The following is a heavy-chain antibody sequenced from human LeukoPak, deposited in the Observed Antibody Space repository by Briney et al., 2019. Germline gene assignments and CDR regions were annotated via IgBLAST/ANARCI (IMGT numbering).Heavy chain of an antibody. CDR3: ARVGTLTDNWFDP. D-gene: IGHD7-27*01. CDR2: IYYSGST. CDR1: GGSISSSSYY. Sequence: SETLSLTCTVSGGSISSSSYYWGWIRQPPGKGLEWIGSIYYSGSTYYNPSLKSRVTISVDTSKNQFSLKLSSVTAADTAVYYCARVGTLTDNWFDPWAREPWSPSPQ. V-gene: IGHV4-39*07. J-gene: IGHJ5*02.